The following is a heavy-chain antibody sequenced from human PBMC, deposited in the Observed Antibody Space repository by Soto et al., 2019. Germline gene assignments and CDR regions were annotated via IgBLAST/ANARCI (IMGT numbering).Heavy chain of an antibody. J-gene: IGHJ4*02. CDR1: GFTFSSYG. CDR3: ARDCAGYSSGWYPRGGFDY. CDR2: IWYDGSNK. V-gene: IGHV3-33*01. Sequence: QVQLVESGGGVVQPGRSLRLSCAASGFTFSSYGMHWVRQAPGKGLEWVAVIWYDGSNKYYAASVKGRFTISRYHSKNTLYLQMHSLRAEDTAVYYCARDCAGYSSGWYPRGGFDYWGQGTLVTVSS. D-gene: IGHD6-19*01.